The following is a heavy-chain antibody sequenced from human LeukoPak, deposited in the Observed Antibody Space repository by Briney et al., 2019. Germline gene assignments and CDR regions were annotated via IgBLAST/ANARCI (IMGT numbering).Heavy chain of an antibody. Sequence: ASVKVSCKASGYTFTSYGISWVRQAPGQGLEWMGWISAYNGNTNYAQKLQGRVTMTTDTSTSTAYMELRSLRSDDTAVYYCARWEDTAMVLAFDYWGQGTLVTVSS. D-gene: IGHD5-18*01. J-gene: IGHJ4*02. CDR1: GYTFTSYG. CDR2: ISAYNGNT. V-gene: IGHV1-18*01. CDR3: ARWEDTAMVLAFDY.